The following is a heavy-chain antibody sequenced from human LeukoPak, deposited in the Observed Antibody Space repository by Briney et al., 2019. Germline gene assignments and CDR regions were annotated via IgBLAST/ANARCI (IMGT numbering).Heavy chain of an antibody. CDR2: ISTSGGAT. CDR1: GFTFSNHG. CDR3: AELGITMIGGV. Sequence: GGSLRLSCAASGFTFSNHGMTWVRQAPGKGLEWVSTISTSGGATYYADSVKGRFTISRDNAKNSLYLQMNSLRAEDTAVYYCAELGITMIGGVWGKGTTVTISS. D-gene: IGHD3-10*02. J-gene: IGHJ6*04. V-gene: IGHV3-21*01.